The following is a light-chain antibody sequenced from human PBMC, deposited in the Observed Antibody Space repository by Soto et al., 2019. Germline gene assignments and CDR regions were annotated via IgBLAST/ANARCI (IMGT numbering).Light chain of an antibody. Sequence: DIQLTQSPSFLSASLGDRVTITCRASQGISSYLAWYQQKPGKAPKLLIYAASTLQSGVPSRFSGSGSETEITLTISSLQPEDFATYYCQQLNAYPLTFGGGTKVEIK. V-gene: IGKV1-9*01. CDR1: QGISSY. CDR2: AAS. J-gene: IGKJ4*01. CDR3: QQLNAYPLT.